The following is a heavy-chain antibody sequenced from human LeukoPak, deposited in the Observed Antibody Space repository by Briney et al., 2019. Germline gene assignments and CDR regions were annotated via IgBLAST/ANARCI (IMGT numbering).Heavy chain of an antibody. CDR3: ARESSPQTRYTSGWYEGAAFDF. J-gene: IGHJ3*01. D-gene: IGHD6-19*01. CDR1: GYTFTRYG. Sequence: GASVKVSCKASGYTFTRYGINWVRQAPGQGLEWMGWISANTGNTNYAQKVQGRVTMTTDTSTSTAHMELRTLRSDDTAVYYCARESSPQTRYTSGWYEGAAFDFWGQGTMVTVSS. CDR2: ISANTGNT. V-gene: IGHV1-18*01.